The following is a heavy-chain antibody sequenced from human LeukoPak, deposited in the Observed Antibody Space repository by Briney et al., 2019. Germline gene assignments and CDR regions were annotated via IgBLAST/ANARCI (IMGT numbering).Heavy chain of an antibody. V-gene: IGHV3-21*01. CDR3: ARDSSPDY. J-gene: IGHJ4*02. CDR1: GFTFSSYS. CDR2: ISSSSSYI. D-gene: IGHD6-13*01. Sequence: GGSLRLSCAASGFTFSSYSVNWVRQAPGKGLEWVSSISSSSSYIYYADSVKGRFTISRDNAQNSLFLQMNSLRAEDTAVYYCARDSSPDYWGQGTLVTVSS.